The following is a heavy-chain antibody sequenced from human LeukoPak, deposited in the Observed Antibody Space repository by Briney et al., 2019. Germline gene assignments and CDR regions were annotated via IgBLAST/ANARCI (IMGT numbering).Heavy chain of an antibody. Sequence: PGGSLRLSCTASGFTFTDYYMNWIRQAPGKGLEWISYISSSTSTIYYADSVKGRFTISRDNAKNSLYLQMNSLRAEDTAVYYCARDVDYYYGSGSYSNGVNWFDPWGQGTLVTVSS. CDR1: GFTFTDYY. V-gene: IGHV3-11*01. CDR3: ARDVDYYYGSGSYSNGVNWFDP. D-gene: IGHD3-10*01. CDR2: ISSSTSTI. J-gene: IGHJ5*02.